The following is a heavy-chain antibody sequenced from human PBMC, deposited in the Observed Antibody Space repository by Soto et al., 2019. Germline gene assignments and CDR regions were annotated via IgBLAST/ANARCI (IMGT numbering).Heavy chain of an antibody. V-gene: IGHV1-8*02. Sequence: QVHLVQSGAEVKKPGASVKVSCTASGYDFNIYDMHWVRQATGQGLEWMGWMTPNSDNTGYAPKFQGRFTKTRDKSRCTVYMELSSMGSENTAVHSCARSRRGFCTGLTYDYAMDAWGQGTRVTVSS. D-gene: IGHD2-8*02. CDR3: ARSRRGFCTGLTYDYAMDA. CDR2: MTPNSDNT. CDR1: GYDFNIYD. J-gene: IGHJ6*02.